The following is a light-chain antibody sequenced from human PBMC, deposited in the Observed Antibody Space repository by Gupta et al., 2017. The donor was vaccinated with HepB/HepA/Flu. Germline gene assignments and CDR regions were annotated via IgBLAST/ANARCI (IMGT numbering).Light chain of an antibody. CDR2: DRN. Sequence: SSELTQDPAVSVALGQTVRITRQGDSLRSLSWYQQKPGQAPLLVMYDRNNRPSGIPDRFSASTSGNTASLIITGAQAEDEADYYCNSRDSSIDHLYVFGTGTKVTV. CDR1: SLRSLS. J-gene: IGLJ1*01. V-gene: IGLV3-19*01. CDR3: NSRDSSIDHLYV.